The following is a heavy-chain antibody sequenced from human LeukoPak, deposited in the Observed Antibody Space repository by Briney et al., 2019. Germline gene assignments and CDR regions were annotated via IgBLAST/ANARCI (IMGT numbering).Heavy chain of an antibody. Sequence: GGSLRLSCAASGFTFSSYWMSWVRQAPGKGLEWVSAISGSGGSTYYADSVKGRFTISRDNSKNTLYLQMNSLRAEDTAVYYCAKDQAVIHYYYGMDVWGQGTTVTVSS. CDR2: ISGSGGST. J-gene: IGHJ6*02. CDR3: AKDQAVIHYYYGMDV. D-gene: IGHD2-21*01. CDR1: GFTFSSYW. V-gene: IGHV3-23*01.